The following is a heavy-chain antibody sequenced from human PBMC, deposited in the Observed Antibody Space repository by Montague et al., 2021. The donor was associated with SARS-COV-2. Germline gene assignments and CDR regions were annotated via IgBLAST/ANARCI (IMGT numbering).Heavy chain of an antibody. V-gene: IGHV4-61*02. Sequence: TLSLTCTVSGGSISSGSYFWSWIRQPAGKGLEWIGRIYTSGSTNYNPSLKSRVTISVGTSKNQFSLKLSSVTTADTAVYYCARELIRGAMGPYYFDYWGQGTLVTVSS. D-gene: IGHD3-10*01. J-gene: IGHJ4*02. CDR2: IYTSGST. CDR1: GGSISSGSYF. CDR3: ARELIRGAMGPYYFDY.